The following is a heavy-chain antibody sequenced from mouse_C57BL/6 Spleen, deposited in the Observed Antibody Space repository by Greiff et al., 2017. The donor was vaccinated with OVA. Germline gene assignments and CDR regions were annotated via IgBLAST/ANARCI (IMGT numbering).Heavy chain of an antibody. J-gene: IGHJ1*03. CDR1: GFSLTSYG. CDR2: IWRGGST. D-gene: IGHD2-3*01. Sequence: VKLVESGPGLVQPSQSLSITCTVSGFSLTSYGVHWVRQSPGKGLEWLGVIWRGGSTDYNAAFMSRLSITKDNSKSQVFFKMNSLQADDTAIYYCAKKDYDGYYENCDVWGTGTTVTVSS. V-gene: IGHV2-5*01. CDR3: AKKDYDGYYENCDV.